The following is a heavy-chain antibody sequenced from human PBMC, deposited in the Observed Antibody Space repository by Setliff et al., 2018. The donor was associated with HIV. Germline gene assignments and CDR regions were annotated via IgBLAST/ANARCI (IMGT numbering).Heavy chain of an antibody. Sequence: SETLSLTCTGSGGSISSNNYFWGWIHQPPEKGLEWIGSIYYSGSTYYNPSLKSRVTISIDTSRNQFSLKLTSVTAADTAMYYCARRHTAFDPWGQGTLVTVSS. CDR1: GGSISSNNYF. J-gene: IGHJ5*02. V-gene: IGHV4-39*01. D-gene: IGHD5-18*01. CDR2: IYYSGST. CDR3: ARRHTAFDP.